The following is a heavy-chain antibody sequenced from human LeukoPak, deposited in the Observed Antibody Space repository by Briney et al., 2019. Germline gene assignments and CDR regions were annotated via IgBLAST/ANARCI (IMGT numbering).Heavy chain of an antibody. V-gene: IGHV3-23*01. CDR1: GFTFSSYA. CDR2: ISGSGGGT. D-gene: IGHD3-22*01. CDR3: AKALYYDCSGYCAAAVDI. Sequence: PAGSLTLSCAASGFTFSSYARTWVRQAPGKGLQWVSAISGSGGGTYYAASVKGRFTISRDNSKNTLYLQMNSLRAEDTDVYYCAKALYYDCSGYCAAAVDIWGQGTMVTVSS. J-gene: IGHJ3*02.